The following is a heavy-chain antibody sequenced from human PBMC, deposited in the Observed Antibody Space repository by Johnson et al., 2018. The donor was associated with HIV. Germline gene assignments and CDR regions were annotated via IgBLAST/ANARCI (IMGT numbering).Heavy chain of an antibody. J-gene: IGHJ3*02. CDR1: GFTFSSYD. CDR3: ARGYSGYDDAFDI. Sequence: VQLVESGGGLVQPGGSLRLSCAASGFTFSSYDMHWVRQAPGKGLEWVSGINWNGGNTGYADSVKGRFTISRDNAKNSLYLQMNSLRAEDTAVYYCARGYSGYDDAFDIWGQGTMVIVSS. D-gene: IGHD5-12*01. CDR2: INWNGGNT. V-gene: IGHV3-20*04.